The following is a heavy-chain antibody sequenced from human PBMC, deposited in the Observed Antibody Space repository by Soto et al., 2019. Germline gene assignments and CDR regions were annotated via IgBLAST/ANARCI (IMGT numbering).Heavy chain of an antibody. J-gene: IGHJ4*02. D-gene: IGHD2-2*01. V-gene: IGHV4-30-4*01. CDR1: GGSISSGDYY. Sequence: SETLSLTCTVSGGSISSGDYYWSWIRQPPGKGLEWIGYIYYSGSTYYNPSLKSRVTISVDTSKNQFSLKLSSVTAADTAVYYCARHPDIVLVPAAHFDYWGQGTLVTVSS. CDR3: ARHPDIVLVPAAHFDY. CDR2: IYYSGST.